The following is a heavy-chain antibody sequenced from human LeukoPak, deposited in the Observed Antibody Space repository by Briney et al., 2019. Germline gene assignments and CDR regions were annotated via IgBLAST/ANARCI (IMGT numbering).Heavy chain of an antibody. CDR3: AKEEYYYGSGSPIGY. J-gene: IGHJ4*02. D-gene: IGHD3-10*01. CDR1: GFTFDDYA. CDR2: ISWNSGSI. V-gene: IGHV3-9*01. Sequence: GRSLRLSCAASGFTFDDYAMHWVRQAPGKGLEWVSGISWNSGSIGYADSVKGRFTISRDNAKNSLYLQMNSLRAEDTALYYCAKEEYYYGSGSPIGYWGQGTLVTVCS.